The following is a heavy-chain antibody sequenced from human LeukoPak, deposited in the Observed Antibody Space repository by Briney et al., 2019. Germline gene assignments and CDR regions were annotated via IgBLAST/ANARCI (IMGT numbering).Heavy chain of an antibody. CDR2: IYYSGST. CDR1: GGSISSGGYY. Sequence: SQTLSLTCTVSGGSISSGGYYWSWIRQHPGKGLEWIGYIYYSGSTYYNPSLKSRVTISVDTSKNQFSLKLSSVTAADTAVYYCARAHIDSSGYYYVDYWGQGTLVTVSP. V-gene: IGHV4-31*03. D-gene: IGHD3-22*01. CDR3: ARAHIDSSGYYYVDY. J-gene: IGHJ4*02.